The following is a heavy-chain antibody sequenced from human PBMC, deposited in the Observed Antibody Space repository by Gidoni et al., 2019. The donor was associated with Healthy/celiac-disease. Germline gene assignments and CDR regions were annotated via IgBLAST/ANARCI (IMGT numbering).Heavy chain of an antibody. J-gene: IGHJ4*02. D-gene: IGHD5-12*01. CDR2: IYYSGST. V-gene: IGHV4-59*01. CDR3: ARAFRPEMATTD. Sequence: PGLVKPSETLSLTCTVSGGSISSYYWSWIRQPPGKGLEWIGYIYYSGSTNYNPSLKSRVTISVDTSKNQFSLKLSSVTAADTAVYYCARAFRPEMATTDWGQGTLVTVSS. CDR1: GGSISSYY.